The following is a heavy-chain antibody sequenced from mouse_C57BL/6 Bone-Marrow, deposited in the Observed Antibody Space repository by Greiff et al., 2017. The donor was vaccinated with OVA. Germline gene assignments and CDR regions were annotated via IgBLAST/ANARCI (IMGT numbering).Heavy chain of an antibody. CDR2: INPNNGGT. J-gene: IGHJ1*03. CDR3: ARDGFYYYGSSYDWYFDV. CDR1: GYTFTDYN. Sequence: DVQLQESGPELVKPGASVKMSCKASGYTFTDYNMHWVKQSHGKSLEWIGYINPNNGGTSYNQKFKGKATLTVNKSSSTAYMELRSLTSEDSAVYDCARDGFYYYGSSYDWYFDVWGTGTTVTVSS. D-gene: IGHD1-1*01. V-gene: IGHV1-22*01.